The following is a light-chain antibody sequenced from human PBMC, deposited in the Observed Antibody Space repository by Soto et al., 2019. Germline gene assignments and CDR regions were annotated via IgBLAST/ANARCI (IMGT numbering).Light chain of an antibody. CDR2: GNN. Sequence: QSELTQPPSASGATVQTVFISCRGSSFNLGAGYDVNLFRQLPGTVPRLVIYGNNNQPSGVPDRFSGSKSGTSASLAITGLQAEDEGDYYCQSNVSSLSGYGFGTGPKVTVL. V-gene: IGLV1-40*01. CDR3: QSNVSSLSGYG. CDR1: SFNLGAGYD. J-gene: IGLJ1*01.